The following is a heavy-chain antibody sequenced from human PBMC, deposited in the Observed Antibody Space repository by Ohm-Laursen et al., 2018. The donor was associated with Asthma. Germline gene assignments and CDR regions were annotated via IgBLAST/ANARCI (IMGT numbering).Heavy chain of an antibody. V-gene: IGHV1-18*04. CDR2: ISPNKGNT. D-gene: IGHD3-3*01. J-gene: IGHJ6*02. CDR3: ARVSVFGVVIGRNAMDV. Sequence: ASVKVSCKASGYTFITYGISWARQAPGQGLEWMGWISPNKGNTNYPQNLQGRVTMTTDTSTSTAYMELRSLRSDDTAVYYCARVSVFGVVIGRNAMDVWGQGTTVTVSS. CDR1: GYTFITYG.